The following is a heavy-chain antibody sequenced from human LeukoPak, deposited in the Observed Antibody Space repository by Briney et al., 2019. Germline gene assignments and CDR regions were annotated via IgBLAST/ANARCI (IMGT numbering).Heavy chain of an antibody. V-gene: IGHV3-48*01. CDR3: ARALIYRVTDDY. D-gene: IGHD3-3*01. Sequence: PGGSLRLSCAASGFTFSSYAMSWVRQAPGKGLEWVSYISSSGSTIYYADSVKGRFTISRDKAKNSLYLQMNSLRAEDTAVYYCARALIYRVTDDYWGQGTLVTVSS. CDR2: ISSSGSTI. J-gene: IGHJ4*02. CDR1: GFTFSSYA.